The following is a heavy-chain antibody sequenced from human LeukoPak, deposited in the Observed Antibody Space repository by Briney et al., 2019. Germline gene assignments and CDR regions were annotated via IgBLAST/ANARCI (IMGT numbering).Heavy chain of an antibody. CDR3: AKDLSSGYYYYYMDV. D-gene: IGHD1-26*01. J-gene: IGHJ6*03. CDR1: GFTFSSYA. Sequence: PGGSLRLSCAASGFTFSSYAMSWVRQAPGKGLEWVSAISGSGGSTYYADSVKGRFTISRDNSKNTLYLQMNSLRAEDTAVYYCAKDLSSGYYYYYMDVWGKGTTVTVSS. V-gene: IGHV3-23*01. CDR2: ISGSGGST.